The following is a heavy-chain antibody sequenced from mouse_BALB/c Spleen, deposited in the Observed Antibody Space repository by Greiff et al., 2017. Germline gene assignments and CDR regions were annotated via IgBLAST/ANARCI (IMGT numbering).Heavy chain of an antibody. V-gene: IGHV1-14*01. CDR3: ARAGVLSHFDD. Sequence: EVQLQQSGPELVKPGASVKMSCKASGYTFTSYVMHWVKQTPGQGLEWIGYINPYNDGTKYNEKFKGKATLTSDKSSSTAYMELSSLTSEDSAVYYWARAGVLSHFDDWGQGTTVTVSA. CDR1: GYTFTSYV. CDR2: INPYNDGT. D-gene: IGHD1-1*02. J-gene: IGHJ2*01.